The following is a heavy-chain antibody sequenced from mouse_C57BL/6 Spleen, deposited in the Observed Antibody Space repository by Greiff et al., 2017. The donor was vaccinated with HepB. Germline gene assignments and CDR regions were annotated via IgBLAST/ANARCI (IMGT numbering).Heavy chain of an antibody. CDR1: GYTFTSYW. J-gene: IGHJ4*01. CDR2: IDPSDSYT. D-gene: IGHD1-3*01. Sequence: QVQLQQPGAELVKPGASVKLSCKASGYTFTSYWMQWVKQRPGQGLEWIGEIDPSDSYTNSNQKLKGKDTLTVDTSASTAYMQLSSLTSEDSAVYYCAKSGEYDLDYAMDYWGQGTSVTVSS. V-gene: IGHV1-50*01. CDR3: AKSGEYDLDYAMDY.